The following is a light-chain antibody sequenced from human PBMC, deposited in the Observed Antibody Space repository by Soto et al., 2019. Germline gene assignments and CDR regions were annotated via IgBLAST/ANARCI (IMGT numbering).Light chain of an antibody. J-gene: IGLJ2*01. CDR1: MRDVGAYNL. V-gene: IGLV2-14*01. Sequence: QSALTHPASVSWSPGQSITISCAGTMRDVGAYNLVSWYQQHPGRAPQLIIYEVRNRPSGISFRFSGSKSGNTASLTISGLQAEDEADYYCSSYTSKSSLIFGGGTKVTVL. CDR2: EVR. CDR3: SSYTSKSSLI.